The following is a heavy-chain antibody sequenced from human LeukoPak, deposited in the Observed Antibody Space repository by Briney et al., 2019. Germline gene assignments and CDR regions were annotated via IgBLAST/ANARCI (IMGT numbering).Heavy chain of an antibody. Sequence: VASVKVSCKASGYTFTSYGICWVRQAPGQGLEWMGWISAYNGNTNYAQKLQGRVTMTTDTSTSTAYMELRSLRSDDTAVYYCARTRDARYNWFDPWGQGTLVTVSS. V-gene: IGHV1-18*01. J-gene: IGHJ5*02. CDR2: ISAYNGNT. CDR3: ARTRDARYNWFDP. CDR1: GYTFTSYG. D-gene: IGHD2-2*01.